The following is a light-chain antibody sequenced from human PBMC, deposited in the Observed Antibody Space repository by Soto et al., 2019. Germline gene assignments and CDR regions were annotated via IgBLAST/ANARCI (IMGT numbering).Light chain of an antibody. Sequence: IQMTQSPSTLSASVGDRVTITCRASENIRSWLAWYQQKPGKAPKMLIYDASSLKSGVPSRFSGSGSGTEFTLTISSLQPDDFATYYCQQYNSYPWTFGQGTKVDIK. CDR3: QQYNSYPWT. V-gene: IGKV1-5*01. CDR1: ENIRSW. CDR2: DAS. J-gene: IGKJ1*01.